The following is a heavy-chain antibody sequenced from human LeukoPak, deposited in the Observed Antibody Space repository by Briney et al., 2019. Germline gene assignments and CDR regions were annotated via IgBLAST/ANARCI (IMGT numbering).Heavy chain of an antibody. CDR2: ISYDGSNK. V-gene: IGHV3-30*18. CDR1: GFTFSNYG. D-gene: IGHD1-26*01. Sequence: PGGSLRLSCAASGFTFSNYGMHWVRQAPGKGLEWVAVISYDGSNKYYADSVKGRFTISRDNSKNTLYLQMNSLRAEDTAVYYCAKEDSGSYDALDYWGQGTLVTVSS. CDR3: AKEDSGSYDALDY. J-gene: IGHJ4*02.